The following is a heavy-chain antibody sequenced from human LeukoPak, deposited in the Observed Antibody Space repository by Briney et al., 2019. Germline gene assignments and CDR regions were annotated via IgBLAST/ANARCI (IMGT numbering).Heavy chain of an antibody. D-gene: IGHD2-21*01. CDR1: GGSISNYY. V-gene: IGHV4-59*01. CDR3: ARHRIVVDYMDV. Sequence: SETLSLTCTVSGGSISNYYWSWIRQPPGKGLEWIGYIYYSGTTNYNPSLKSRVTISVDTSKNQFSLKLTSVTAADTAVYYCARHRIVVDYMDVWGKGTTVTVSS. J-gene: IGHJ6*03. CDR2: IYYSGTT.